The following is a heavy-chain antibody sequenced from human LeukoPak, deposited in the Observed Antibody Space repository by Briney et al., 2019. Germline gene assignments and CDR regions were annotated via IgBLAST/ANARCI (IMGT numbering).Heavy chain of an antibody. D-gene: IGHD2-21*01. V-gene: IGHV3-7*01. CDR3: TRGTVVEFDY. CDR1: GFTFSTYR. Sequence: GGSLRLSCAASGFTFSTYRMSWVRQAPGKGLEWVANIKQDGSEKHYVDSVKGRFTISRDNAKNSLYLQMSSLRAEDTAVYYCTRGTVVEFDYWGQGTLVTVSS. J-gene: IGHJ4*02. CDR2: IKQDGSEK.